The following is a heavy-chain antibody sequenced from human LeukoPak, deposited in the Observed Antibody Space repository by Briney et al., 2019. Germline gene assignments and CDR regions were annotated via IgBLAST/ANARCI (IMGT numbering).Heavy chain of an antibody. Sequence: GGSLRLSCAASGFTVSSNYMSWVRQAPGKGLEWVSVIYSGGSTYYADSVKGRFTISRDNSKNTLYLQLNSLRAEDTAVYYCARDLPNYGMDVWGQGTTVTVSS. V-gene: IGHV3-53*01. CDR1: GFTVSSNY. J-gene: IGHJ6*02. CDR2: IYSGGST. CDR3: ARDLPNYGMDV.